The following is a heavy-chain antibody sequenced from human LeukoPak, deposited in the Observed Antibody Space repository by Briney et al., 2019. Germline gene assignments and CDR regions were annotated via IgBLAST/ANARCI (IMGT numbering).Heavy chain of an antibody. J-gene: IGHJ4*02. CDR1: GGSISGTNW. CDR3: SRESGPFCPFGY. Sequence: PSETLSLTCGVSGGSISGTNWWSWVRQPPGQGLEWIGEISLAGQTNYNPSLNGRVSMSLDKSSNQLSLHLTSVTAADTATYFCSRESGPFCPFGYWGQGTLVIVSS. D-gene: IGHD1-26*01. V-gene: IGHV4/OR15-8*02. CDR2: ISLAGQT.